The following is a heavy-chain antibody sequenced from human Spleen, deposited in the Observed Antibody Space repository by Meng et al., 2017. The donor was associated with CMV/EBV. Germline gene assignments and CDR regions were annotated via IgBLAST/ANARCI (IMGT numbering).Heavy chain of an antibody. CDR3: ARVGLGFDI. CDR1: GFTFSSYA. J-gene: IGHJ3*02. D-gene: IGHD1-26*01. V-gene: IGHV3-9*01. Sequence: SLKISCVASGFTFSSYAMSWVRQAPGKGLEWVSGISWNSGSIAYGDSVKGRFTISRDNAKNSLYLQMNSLRADDTALYYCARVGLGFDIWGQGTLVTVSS. CDR2: ISWNSGSI.